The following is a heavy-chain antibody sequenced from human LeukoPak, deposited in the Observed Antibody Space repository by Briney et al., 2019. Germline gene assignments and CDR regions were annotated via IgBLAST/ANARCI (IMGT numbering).Heavy chain of an antibody. J-gene: IGHJ5*02. D-gene: IGHD3-3*01. CDR3: ARIMDLYYDFWSATRPDVP. V-gene: IGHV4-39*01. CDR1: GGSISSSSYY. Sequence: SSETLSLTCTVSGGSISSSSYYWGWIRQPPGKGLEWIGSIYYSGSTYYNPSLKSRVTISVDTSKNQFSLKLSSVTAADTAVYYCARIMDLYYDFWSATRPDVPWGQGTLVTVSS. CDR2: IYYSGST.